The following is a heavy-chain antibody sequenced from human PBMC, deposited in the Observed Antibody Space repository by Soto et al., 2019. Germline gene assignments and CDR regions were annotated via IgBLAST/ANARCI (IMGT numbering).Heavy chain of an antibody. J-gene: IGHJ6*02. Sequence: ASVKVSCKASGYTFTSYGISWVRQAPGQGLEWMGWISAYNGNTNYAQKLQGRVTMTTDTSTSTAYMELRSLRSDDTAVYYCATNCRGDCYEILPGGMDVWGQGTTVTVSS. V-gene: IGHV1-18*01. D-gene: IGHD2-21*02. CDR1: GYTFTSYG. CDR2: ISAYNGNT. CDR3: ATNCRGDCYEILPGGMDV.